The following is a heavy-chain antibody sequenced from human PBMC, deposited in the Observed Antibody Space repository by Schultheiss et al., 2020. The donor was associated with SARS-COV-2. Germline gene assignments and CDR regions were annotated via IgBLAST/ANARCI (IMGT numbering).Heavy chain of an antibody. CDR1: GFTFSSYE. D-gene: IGHD3-22*01. CDR2: ISSRGSTI. J-gene: IGHJ6*02. CDR3: ASWSYYDSSGYYLYYGMDV. V-gene: IGHV3-48*03. Sequence: GSLRLSCAASGFTFSSYEMNWVRQAPGKGLEWVSYISSRGSTIYYADSVKGRFTISRDNAKNSLYLQMNSLRAEDTAVYYCASWSYYDSSGYYLYYGMDVWGQGTTVTVSS.